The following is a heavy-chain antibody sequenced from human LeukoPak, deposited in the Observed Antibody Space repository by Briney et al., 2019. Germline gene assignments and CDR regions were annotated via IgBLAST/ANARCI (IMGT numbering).Heavy chain of an antibody. J-gene: IGHJ3*02. CDR2: INPNSGGT. V-gene: IGHV1-2*02. CDR1: GYTFTGYY. CDR3: ARAVFGQWXXQAAFDI. Sequence: ASVKVSCKASGYTFTGYYMHWVRQAPGQGLEWMGWINPNSGGTNYAQKFQGRVIMTRDTSISTACMELSRLRSDDTAVYYCARAVFGQWXXQAAFDIWGQGTMVTVS. D-gene: IGHD3-10*02.